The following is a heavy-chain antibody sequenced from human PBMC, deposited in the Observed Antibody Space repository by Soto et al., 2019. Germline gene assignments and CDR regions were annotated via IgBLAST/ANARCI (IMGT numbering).Heavy chain of an antibody. J-gene: IGHJ4*02. CDR2: ISGSSNYI. Sequence: EVQLVESGGGLVKPGGSLRLSCAASRFTFSSYTMNWVRQAPGKGLEWVSSISGSSNYIYYAESVRGRFTISRDNAKNSLYLQMNSLRAEDTAVYYCAPTYYFDSSGPSGLDFWGQGTVVTVSS. CDR3: APTYYFDSSGPSGLDF. D-gene: IGHD3-22*01. CDR1: RFTFSSYT. V-gene: IGHV3-21*01.